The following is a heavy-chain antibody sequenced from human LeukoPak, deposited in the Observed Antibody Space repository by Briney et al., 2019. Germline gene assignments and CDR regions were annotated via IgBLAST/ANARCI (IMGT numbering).Heavy chain of an antibody. D-gene: IGHD6-13*01. CDR3: ARGLWGQQPYYFDY. CDR2: INHSGVS. CDR1: GGSVNGFY. J-gene: IGHJ4*02. V-gene: IGHV4-34*01. Sequence: PSETLSLTCVVYGGSVNGFYWSWIRQPPGKGLEWIGEINHSGVSNYNPSLKGRVTISVDTSKNQFSLKLSSVTAADTAVYYCARGLWGQQPYYFDYWGQGTLVTVSS.